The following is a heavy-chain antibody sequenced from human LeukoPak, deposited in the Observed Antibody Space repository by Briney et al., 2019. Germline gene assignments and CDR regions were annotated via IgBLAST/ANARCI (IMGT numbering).Heavy chain of an antibody. CDR1: GFTFSSYW. Sequence: GGSLRLSCAASGFTFSSYWMNWARQAPGKGLEWVASINHNGNVNYYVDSVKGRFTISRDSSKNTLYLQMNSLRAADTAVYYCAKGSYCVNGVCYMFDYWGQGTLVTVSS. CDR2: INHNGNVN. J-gene: IGHJ4*02. V-gene: IGHV3-7*03. D-gene: IGHD2-8*01. CDR3: AKGSYCVNGVCYMFDY.